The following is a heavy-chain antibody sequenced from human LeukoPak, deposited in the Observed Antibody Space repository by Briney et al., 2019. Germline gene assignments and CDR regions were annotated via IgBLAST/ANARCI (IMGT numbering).Heavy chain of an antibody. CDR1: GFTFDDYA. J-gene: IGHJ4*02. CDR2: ISWNSGSL. CDR3: AKAPTVVTPYFDY. D-gene: IGHD4-23*01. Sequence: GRSLRLSCAASGFTFDDYAMHWVRQAPGKGLEWVSGISWNSGSLGYADSVKGRFTISRDNAKNSLYLQMNSPRAEDMALYYCAKAPTVVTPYFDYWDQGTLVTVSS. V-gene: IGHV3-9*03.